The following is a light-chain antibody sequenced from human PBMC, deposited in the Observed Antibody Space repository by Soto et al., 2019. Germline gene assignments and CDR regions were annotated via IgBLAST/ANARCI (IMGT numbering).Light chain of an antibody. V-gene: IGKV3-20*01. CDR1: QSVSKNF. CDR3: QQYGRSPPA. CDR2: GAS. Sequence: EIVLTQSPGTLSLSPGERATLSCRASQSVSKNFLAWYQQKPGQAPRLLISGASNRATGIPDRFSGSGSGRDVYLTIYRLEPEDFAVYFCQQYGRSPPAFGGGTKVAIK. J-gene: IGKJ4*01.